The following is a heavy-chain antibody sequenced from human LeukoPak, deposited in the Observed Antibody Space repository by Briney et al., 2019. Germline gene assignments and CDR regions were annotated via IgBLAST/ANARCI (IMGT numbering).Heavy chain of an antibody. CDR1: GFNFSNYG. J-gene: IGHJ4*02. Sequence: GGSLRLSCAASGFNFSNYGMHWVRQAPGKGLEWVAVIWYDGSYKYYAESVKGRFTISRDNAKNTLYLQMNSLRTEETAIYYCARGRHEGDYWGQGTLVTVSS. CDR3: ARGRHEGDY. CDR2: IWYDGSYK. V-gene: IGHV3-33*01.